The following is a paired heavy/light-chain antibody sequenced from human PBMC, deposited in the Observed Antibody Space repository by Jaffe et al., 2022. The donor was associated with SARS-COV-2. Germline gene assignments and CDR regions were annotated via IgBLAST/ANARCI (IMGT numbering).Heavy chain of an antibody. CDR1: GFTFSSYA. CDR3: AKWDYGANSGFDY. J-gene: IGHJ4*02. Sequence: EVQLSESGGGLVQPGGSLRLSCAASGFTFSSYAMAWVRQAPGRGLEWVSTISGSTGNTHSADSVKGRFTISRDNSKDTLYLQMNSLRPEDTAVYYCAKWDYGANSGFDYWGQGTLVTVSS. D-gene: IGHD4-17*01. V-gene: IGHV3-23*01. CDR2: ISGSTGNT.
Light chain of an antibody. V-gene: IGLV4-69*02. CDR3: QTWDTGNVV. J-gene: IGLJ2*01. CDR2: LNNDGSH. Sequence: QLVLTQSPSASASLGASVKLTCTLSSGHSSYAIAWHQQQAEKGPRYLMKLNNDGSHRKGDGIPDRFSGSSSGAERYLTISSLQSEDEADYFCQTWDTGNVVFGGGTKLTVL. CDR1: SGHSSYA.